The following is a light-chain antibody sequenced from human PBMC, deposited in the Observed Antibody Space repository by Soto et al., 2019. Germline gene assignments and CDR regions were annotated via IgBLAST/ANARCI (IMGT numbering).Light chain of an antibody. CDR1: QNIINY. V-gene: IGKV1-39*01. J-gene: IGKJ5*01. CDR2: VAS. CDR3: QQSYNAPIT. Sequence: DIQMTQSPSSLSASVGDRVTITCRASQNIINYLNWYQQKPGKAPQLLIYVASRLESGVPSRFSGSGSGTDFTLTISRLQPEDFATYYCQQSYNAPITFGQGTRLDI.